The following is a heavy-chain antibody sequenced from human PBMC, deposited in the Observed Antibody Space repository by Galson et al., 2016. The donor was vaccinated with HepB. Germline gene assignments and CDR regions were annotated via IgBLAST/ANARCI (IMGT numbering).Heavy chain of an antibody. CDR3: VSGGSYRTSPFDY. V-gene: IGHV3-74*01. Sequence: SLRLSCAFSGLPFSKYWMHWVRQIPGKGLEWVSSIASDSRTTVYADSVKGRFTISRDNSKSTLYLQMDSLKAEDTAVYYCVSGGSYRTSPFDYWGQGTLVTVSS. J-gene: IGHJ4*02. D-gene: IGHD1-26*01. CDR1: GLPFSKYW. CDR2: IASDSRTT.